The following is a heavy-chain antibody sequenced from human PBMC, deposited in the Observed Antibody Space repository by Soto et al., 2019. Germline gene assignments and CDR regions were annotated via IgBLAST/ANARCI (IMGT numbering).Heavy chain of an antibody. V-gene: IGHV1-18*04. D-gene: IGHD3-10*01. Sequence: ASVKVSCKASGYTFTSYGISWVRQAPGQGLEWMGWISAYNGNTNYAQKLQGRVTMTTDTSTSTAYMELRSLRSDDTAVYYCARDPLTPMVRGVYNWFDPWGQGTLVTVSS. CDR1: GYTFTSYG. J-gene: IGHJ5*02. CDR3: ARDPLTPMVRGVYNWFDP. CDR2: ISAYNGNT.